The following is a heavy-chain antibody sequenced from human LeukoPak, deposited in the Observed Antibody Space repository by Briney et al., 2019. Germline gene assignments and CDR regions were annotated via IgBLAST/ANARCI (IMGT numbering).Heavy chain of an antibody. Sequence: GGSLRLSCAASGFTFSSYEMNWVRQAPGKGLEWVSYISSSGSTIYYADSVKGRSTISRDNAKNSLYLQMNSLRAEDTAVYYCAKERVGATTSDYWGQGTLVTVSS. CDR3: AKERVGATTSDY. D-gene: IGHD1-26*01. J-gene: IGHJ4*02. CDR2: ISSSGSTI. V-gene: IGHV3-48*03. CDR1: GFTFSSYE.